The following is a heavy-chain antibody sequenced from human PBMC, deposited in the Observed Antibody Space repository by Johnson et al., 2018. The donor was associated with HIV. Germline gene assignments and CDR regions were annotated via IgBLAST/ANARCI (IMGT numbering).Heavy chain of an antibody. Sequence: VQLVESGGGLVQPGGSLRLSCAASGFTFSSYAMSWVRQAPGKGLEWVSAISGSGGSTYYADSVKGRFTISRDNSKNTLYLQMNSLRAEDTAVYYCAREEGGYYDSSGYYYVGAFDIWGQGTMVTVSS. CDR2: ISGSGGST. CDR3: AREEGGYYDSSGYYYVGAFDI. CDR1: GFTFSSYA. D-gene: IGHD3-22*01. V-gene: IGHV3-23*04. J-gene: IGHJ3*02.